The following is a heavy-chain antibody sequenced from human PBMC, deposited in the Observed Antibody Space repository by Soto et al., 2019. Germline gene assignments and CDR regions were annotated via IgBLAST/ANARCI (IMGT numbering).Heavy chain of an antibody. V-gene: IGHV5-51*01. Sequence: GESLKISCQGSGYSFANYWIAWVRQMPGKGLEWVGVIYPGDSDTRYSPSFRGQVTISADKSISHVYLQWSSLKASNTAMYYCARNRLRQYYYGMDVWGQGTTVTVSS. CDR3: ARNRLRQYYYGMDV. J-gene: IGHJ6*02. CDR2: IYPGDSDT. D-gene: IGHD3-10*01. CDR1: GYSFANYW.